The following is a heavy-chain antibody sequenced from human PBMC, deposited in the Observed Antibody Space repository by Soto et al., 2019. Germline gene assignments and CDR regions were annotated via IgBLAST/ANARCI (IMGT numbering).Heavy chain of an antibody. Sequence: EVQLLESGGGLVQPGGSLGLSCGASGFTFSTYAMNWVRQAPGKGREGVGAISGSGGGTYYADSGKGRFTISRDNSKNSLFLHMNSLRAEDRAVYFCAKGGRIVATTYNLDVWGQGTTVAVSS. D-gene: IGHD1-26*01. CDR1: GFTFSTYA. V-gene: IGHV3-23*01. J-gene: IGHJ6*02. CDR2: ISGSGGGT. CDR3: AKGGRIVATTYNLDV.